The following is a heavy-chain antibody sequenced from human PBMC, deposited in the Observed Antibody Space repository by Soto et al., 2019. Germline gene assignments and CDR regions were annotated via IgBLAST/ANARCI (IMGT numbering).Heavy chain of an antibody. D-gene: IGHD3-22*01. CDR2: INPDSGGT. V-gene: IGHV1-2*02. J-gene: IGHJ3*02. CDR1: GYTFTGYY. CDR3: AKNVLVTTQDGFDI. Sequence: ASVKVSCRASGYTFTGYYMHWVRQAPGQGLEWMGWINPDSGGTNYAQKFQGRVTITRETSTSTPYMELSRLRSDDTAMYYCAKNVLVTTQDGFDIWGQRKMLPFSS.